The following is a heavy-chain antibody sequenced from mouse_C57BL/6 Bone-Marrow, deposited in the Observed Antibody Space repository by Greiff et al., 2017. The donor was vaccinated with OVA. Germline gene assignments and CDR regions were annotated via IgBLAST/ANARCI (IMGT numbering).Heavy chain of an antibody. Sequence: VQLKESGGGLVQPGGSLKLSCAASGFTFSDYGMAWVRQAPRKGPEWVAFISNLAYSIYYADTVTGRFTISRENAKNTLYLEMSSLRSEDTAMYYCARRGAYYDYDGTYFDYWGQGTTLTVSS. J-gene: IGHJ2*01. CDR1: GFTFSDYG. CDR2: ISNLAYSI. D-gene: IGHD2-4*01. V-gene: IGHV5-15*01. CDR3: ARRGAYYDYDGTYFDY.